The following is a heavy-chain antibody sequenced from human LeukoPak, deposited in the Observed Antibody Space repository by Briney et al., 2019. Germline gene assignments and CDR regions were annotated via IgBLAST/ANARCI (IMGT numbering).Heavy chain of an antibody. Sequence: ASVKVSCKAPGYTFTGYYMHWVRQAPGQGLEWTGIINPSGGSTSYAQKFQGRVTMTRDTSTSTVYMERSSLRSEDTAVYYCARASGRSPNRDYMDVWGKGTTVTISS. V-gene: IGHV1-46*01. CDR2: INPSGGST. CDR1: GYTFTGYY. J-gene: IGHJ6*03. D-gene: IGHD1-14*01. CDR3: ARASGRSPNRDYMDV.